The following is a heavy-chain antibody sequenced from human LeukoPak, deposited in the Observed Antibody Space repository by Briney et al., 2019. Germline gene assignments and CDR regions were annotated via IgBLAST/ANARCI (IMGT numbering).Heavy chain of an antibody. V-gene: IGHV3-53*01. J-gene: IGHJ4*02. Sequence: PGGSLRLSCAASGFTFSSYSMSWVRQAPGKGLEWVSLIHSGDKTYYADSVKGRFTISRDNSKNTLYLQMNILRAEDTAVYYCAGWYSSSWLFDYWGQGTLVTVSS. CDR2: IHSGDKT. CDR1: GFTFSSYS. CDR3: AGWYSSSWLFDY. D-gene: IGHD6-13*01.